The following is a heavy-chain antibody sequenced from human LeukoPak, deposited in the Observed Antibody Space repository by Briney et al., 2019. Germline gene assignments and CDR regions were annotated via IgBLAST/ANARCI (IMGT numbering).Heavy chain of an antibody. J-gene: IGHJ3*02. Sequence: SVKVSCKASGFTFTSSAVQWVRQARGQRLEWIGWIVVGSGNTNYAQKFQERVTITRDMSTSTAYMELSSLRSEDTAVYYCAAESDSGYDAFDIWGQGTMVTVSS. V-gene: IGHV1-58*01. CDR3: AAESDSGYDAFDI. CDR2: IVVGSGNT. CDR1: GFTFTSSA. D-gene: IGHD1-14*01.